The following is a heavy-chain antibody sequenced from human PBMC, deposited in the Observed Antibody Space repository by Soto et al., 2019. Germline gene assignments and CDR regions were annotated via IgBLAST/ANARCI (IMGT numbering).Heavy chain of an antibody. CDR2: IYYSGST. V-gene: IGHV4-39*01. J-gene: IGHJ4*02. CDR3: ARQYDYVWGSYRYYFDY. D-gene: IGHD3-16*02. CDR1: GGSISSSSYY. Sequence: QLQESGPGLVKPSETLSLTCTVSGGSISSSSYYWGWIRQPPGKGLEWIGRIYYSGSTYYNPSLKSRVTISVDTSKNQFPLKLSSVTAADTAVYSCARQYDYVWGSYRYYFDYWGQGTLVTVSS.